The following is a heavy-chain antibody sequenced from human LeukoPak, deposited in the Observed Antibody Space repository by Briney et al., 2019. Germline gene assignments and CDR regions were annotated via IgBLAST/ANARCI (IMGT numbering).Heavy chain of an antibody. J-gene: IGHJ4*02. D-gene: IGHD5-12*01. CDR2: ISSSGSTI. V-gene: IGHV3-48*03. CDR3: ARGYSGYETPDY. Sequence: PGGSLRLSCAASGFTFSSYEMNWVRQAPGKGLEWVSYISSSGSTIYYADSVKGRFTISRDNAKNSLYLQMNSLRAEDTALYYCARGYSGYETPDYWGQGTPVTVSS. CDR1: GFTFSSYE.